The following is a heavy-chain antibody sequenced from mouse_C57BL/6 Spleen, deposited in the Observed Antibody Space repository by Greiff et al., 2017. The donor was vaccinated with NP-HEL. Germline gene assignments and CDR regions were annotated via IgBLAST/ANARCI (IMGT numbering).Heavy chain of an antibody. CDR3: ARVDYAMDY. J-gene: IGHJ4*01. Sequence: QVQLQQPGAELVKPGASVKMSCKASGYTFTSYWITWVKQRPGQGLEWIVALSPGSVSTNSNEKFTSKATLTVDTSSSTAYMQLSSLTSEDSAVYYCARVDYAMDYWGQGTSVTVSS. CDR1: GYTFTSYW. V-gene: IGHV1-55*01. CDR2: LSPGSVST.